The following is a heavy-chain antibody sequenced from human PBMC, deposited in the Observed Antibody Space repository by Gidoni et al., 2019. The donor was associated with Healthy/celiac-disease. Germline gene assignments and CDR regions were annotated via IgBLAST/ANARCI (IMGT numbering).Heavy chain of an antibody. V-gene: IGHV3-30*18. CDR1: GFTFSSYG. Sequence: QVQLVESGGGVVQPGRSLRLSCAASGFTFSSYGMHWFRQAPGKGLELVAVISYDGSNKYYADSVKGRFTISRDNSKNTLYLQMNSLRAEDTAVYYCAKDEYSSSWGTKYYYYYGMDVWGQGTTVTVSS. CDR2: ISYDGSNK. CDR3: AKDEYSSSWGTKYYYYYGMDV. D-gene: IGHD6-13*01. J-gene: IGHJ6*02.